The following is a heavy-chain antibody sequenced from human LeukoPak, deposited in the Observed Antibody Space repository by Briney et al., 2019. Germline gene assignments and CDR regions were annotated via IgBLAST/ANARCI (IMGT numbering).Heavy chain of an antibody. D-gene: IGHD6-19*01. CDR1: GGSINTYY. J-gene: IGHJ6*02. CDR2: IYYNGST. CDR3: ARQVAGGYYYYGMDV. V-gene: IGHV4-59*08. Sequence: SETLSLTCTVSGGSINTYYWSWIRQPPGKGLEWIGNIYYNGSTNYNPSLKGRVTISVDTSKNQFSLKPSSVTAADTAVYYCARQVAGGYYYYGMDVWGQGTTVTVSS.